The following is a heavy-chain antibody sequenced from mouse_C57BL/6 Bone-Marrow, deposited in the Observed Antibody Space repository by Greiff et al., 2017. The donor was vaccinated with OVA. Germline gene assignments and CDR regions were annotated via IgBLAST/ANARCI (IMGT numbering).Heavy chain of an antibody. CDR2: ISDGGSYT. Sequence: DVKLVESGGGLVKPGGSLKLSCAASGFTFSSYAMSWVRQTPEKRLEWVATISDGGSYTYYPDNVKGRFTLSRDNAKNNLYLQMSHLKSEDTAMYSCARDGGTFYGSRFAYWGQGTLVTVSA. CDR1: GFTFSSYA. CDR3: ARDGGTFYGSRFAY. V-gene: IGHV5-4*01. D-gene: IGHD1-1*01. J-gene: IGHJ3*01.